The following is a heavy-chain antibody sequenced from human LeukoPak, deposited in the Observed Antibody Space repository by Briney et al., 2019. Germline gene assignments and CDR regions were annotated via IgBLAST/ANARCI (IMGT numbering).Heavy chain of an antibody. J-gene: IGHJ4*02. CDR1: GGSISSYS. Sequence: SETLSLTCTVSGGSISSYSWSWIRQPPGKGLEWIGYIYYSGSTGSINYNPSLKSRVTISVDTSKNQFSLKLTSVAAADTAVYYCASADNSWSPFDYWGQGTLVTVSS. V-gene: IGHV4-59*01. D-gene: IGHD6-13*01. CDR3: ASADNSWSPFDY. CDR2: IYYSGSTGSI.